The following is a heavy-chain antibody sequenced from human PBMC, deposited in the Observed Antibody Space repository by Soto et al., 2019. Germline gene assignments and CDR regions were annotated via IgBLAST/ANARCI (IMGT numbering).Heavy chain of an antibody. V-gene: IGHV3-30*18. CDR2: ISYDGSNK. Sequence: QVQLVEYGGGVVQPGRSLRLSCAASGFTFSSYGMHWVRQAPGKGLEWVAVISYDGSNKYYADSVKGRFTISRDNSKNTLYLQMNSLRAEDTAVYYCAKDLRGSGSPGYWGQGTLVTVSS. CDR3: AKDLRGSGSPGY. D-gene: IGHD1-26*01. CDR1: GFTFSSYG. J-gene: IGHJ4*02.